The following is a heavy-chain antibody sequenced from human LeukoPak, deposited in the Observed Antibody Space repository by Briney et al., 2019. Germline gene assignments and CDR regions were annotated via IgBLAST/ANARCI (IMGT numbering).Heavy chain of an antibody. CDR3: ARTDYRE. Sequence: PSETLSLTCAVYGGSFSDYYWSWIRRPPGKGLEWIGEINHSGSTNYNPSLKSRVTISVDTSKIQFSLKLSSVTAADTAVYYCARTDYREWGQGTLVTVSS. J-gene: IGHJ4*02. V-gene: IGHV4-34*01. D-gene: IGHD4-11*01. CDR2: INHSGST. CDR1: GGSFSDYY.